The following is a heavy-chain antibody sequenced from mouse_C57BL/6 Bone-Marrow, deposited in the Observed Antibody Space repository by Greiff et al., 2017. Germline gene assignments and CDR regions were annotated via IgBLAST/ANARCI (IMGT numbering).Heavy chain of an antibody. CDR2: INPNNGGT. CDR3: ARWGSSDAMDD. J-gene: IGHJ4*01. D-gene: IGHD1-1*01. Sequence: EVQLQQSGPELVKPGASVKISCKASGYTFTDSYMNWVKQSHGKSLEWIGDINPNNGGTRYNQKFKGKATLTVDQSSSPAYMELRSLTSEDSAVYYCARWGSSDAMDDWGQGTSVTVSS. V-gene: IGHV1-26*01. CDR1: GYTFTDSY.